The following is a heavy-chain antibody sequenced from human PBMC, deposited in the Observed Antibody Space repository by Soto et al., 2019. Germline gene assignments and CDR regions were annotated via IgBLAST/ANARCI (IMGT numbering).Heavy chain of an antibody. CDR2: INHSGST. CDR3: ARDAYGYSGYERYFDY. J-gene: IGHJ4*02. D-gene: IGHD5-12*01. V-gene: IGHV4-34*01. Sequence: NPSETLSLTCAVYGGSFSGYYWSWIRQLPGKGLEWIGEINHSGSTNYNPSLKSRVTISVDTSKNQFSLKLSSVTAADTAVYYCARDAYGYSGYERYFDYWGQGTLVTVSS. CDR1: GGSFSGYY.